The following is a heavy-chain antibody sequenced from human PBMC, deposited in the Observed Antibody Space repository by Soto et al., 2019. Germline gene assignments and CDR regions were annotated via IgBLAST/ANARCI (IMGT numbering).Heavy chain of an antibody. CDR1: GFSLTNARLG. CDR2: IFSNDEK. CDR3: ALIKDCSRTDCYLASFDP. Sequence: QVTLKESGPVVVKPTETLTLTCTVSGFSLTNARLGVSWIHQPPGKALEWLAHIFSNDEKSYSTSLKNRLTISKDTSKSQVVLTMTNMDPVDSATYYCALIKDCSRTDCYLASFDPWGQGTLVTVSS. J-gene: IGHJ5*02. V-gene: IGHV2-26*01. D-gene: IGHD2-2*01.